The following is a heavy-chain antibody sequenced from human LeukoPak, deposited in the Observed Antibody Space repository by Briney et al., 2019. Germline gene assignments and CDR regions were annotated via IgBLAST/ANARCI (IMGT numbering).Heavy chain of an antibody. D-gene: IGHD1-26*01. V-gene: IGHV4-59*12. CDR3: ARGPSRAPSGSSKDDY. Sequence: SETLSLTCTVSGGSISSYYWSWIRQPPGKGLEWIGYIYYSGSTNYNPSLKSRVTISVDTSKNQFSLKLSSVTAADTAVYYCARGPSRAPSGSSKDDYWGQGTLVTVSS. J-gene: IGHJ4*02. CDR2: IYYSGST. CDR1: GGSISSYY.